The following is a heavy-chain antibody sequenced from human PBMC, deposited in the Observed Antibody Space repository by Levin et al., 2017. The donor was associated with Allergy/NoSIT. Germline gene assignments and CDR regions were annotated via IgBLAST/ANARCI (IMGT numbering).Heavy chain of an antibody. CDR2: IINSGVGT. CDR1: GFTFNNYA. J-gene: IGHJ4*02. V-gene: IGHV3-23*01. CDR3: AKDAIRGSDQPYYFDY. D-gene: IGHD6-19*01. Sequence: SCAASGFTFNNYAMSWVRQAPGKGLEWVSAIINSGVGTYYADSVKGRFPISRDNSKNKMYLQMNSLRAEDTAVYFCAKDAIRGSDQPYYFDYWGQGTLVTASS.